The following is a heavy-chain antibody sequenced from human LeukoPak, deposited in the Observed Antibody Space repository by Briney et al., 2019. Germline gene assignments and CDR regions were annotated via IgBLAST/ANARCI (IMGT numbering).Heavy chain of an antibody. J-gene: IGHJ4*02. D-gene: IGHD2/OR15-2a*01. CDR2: INHSGST. CDR3: ARAESIEYYFVY. Sequence: SETLSLTCAVYGGSFSGYYWSWIRQPPGKGLEWIGEINHSGSTNYNPSLKSRVTISVDTSKNQFSLKLSSVTAADTAVYYCARAESIEYYFVYWGQGTLVTVSS. V-gene: IGHV4-34*01. CDR1: GGSFSGYY.